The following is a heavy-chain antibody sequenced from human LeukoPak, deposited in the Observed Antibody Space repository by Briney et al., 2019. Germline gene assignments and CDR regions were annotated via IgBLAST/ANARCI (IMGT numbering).Heavy chain of an antibody. J-gene: IGHJ3*02. CDR2: IYPDGSHT. CDR3: AIHIVVVTTARDAFDI. D-gene: IGHD2-21*02. V-gene: IGHV5-51*01. Sequence: GESLKISCKASGYRFTDQWIGWVRQKPGKDLEWMGIIYPDGSHTVYSPSFQGQVTISVDRSITTAYLHWNSLRASDSATYYCAIHIVVVTTARDAFDIWGQGTVITVSS. CDR1: GYRFTDQW.